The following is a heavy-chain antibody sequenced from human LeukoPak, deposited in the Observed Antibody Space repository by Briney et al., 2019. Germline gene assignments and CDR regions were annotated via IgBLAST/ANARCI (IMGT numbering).Heavy chain of an antibody. CDR1: GGSISSGGSY. V-gene: IGHV4-31*03. Sequence: PSETLSLTCTVSGGSISSGGSYWSWIRQHPGKGLEWIGYIYYSGSTYYNPSLKSRVTISVDTSKNQFSLKLSSVTAADTAVYYCARLPEKGPYYYYGMDVWGQGTTVTVSS. J-gene: IGHJ6*02. CDR3: ARLPEKGPYYYYGMDV. CDR2: IYYSGST.